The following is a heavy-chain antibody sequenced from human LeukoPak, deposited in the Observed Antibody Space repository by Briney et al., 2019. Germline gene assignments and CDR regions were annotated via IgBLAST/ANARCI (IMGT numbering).Heavy chain of an antibody. CDR1: GYTFTSYA. CDR2: INTNTGNP. D-gene: IGHD1-26*01. Sequence: ASVKVPCKASGYTFTSYAMNWVRQAPGQGLEWMGWINTNTGNPMYAQGFTGRFVFSLDTSVSTAYLQISSLKAEDTAVYYCARGPGIVGAGGAFNIWGQGTMVTVSS. V-gene: IGHV7-4-1*02. CDR3: ARGPGIVGAGGAFNI. J-gene: IGHJ3*02.